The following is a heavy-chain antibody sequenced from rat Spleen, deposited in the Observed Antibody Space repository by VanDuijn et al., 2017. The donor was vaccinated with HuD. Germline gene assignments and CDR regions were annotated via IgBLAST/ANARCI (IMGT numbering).Heavy chain of an antibody. CDR3: ARSPNYPARGNWFAY. V-gene: IGHV3-3*01. CDR1: GHSISSSYR. J-gene: IGHJ3*01. CDR2: INSGDT. Sequence: EVQLQESGPGLVKPSQSLSLTCSVTGHSISSSYRWNWIRKIPGNRLEWMGYINSGDTSYNPSLKSRISIARDTSRNQFFLQLNSVTTEDTATYYCARSPNYPARGNWFAYWGQGTLVTVSS. D-gene: IGHD1-4*01.